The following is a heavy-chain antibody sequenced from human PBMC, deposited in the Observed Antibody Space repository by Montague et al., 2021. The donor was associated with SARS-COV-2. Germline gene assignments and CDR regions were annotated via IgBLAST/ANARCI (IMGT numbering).Heavy chain of an antibody. CDR3: ARHRANAGSFDI. CDR2: VHYTGTT. D-gene: IGHD1-1*01. V-gene: IGHV4-39*01. Sequence: SETLSLTCTVSGGSITVSRYDWGWIRQPPGKGLKWIGSVHYTGTTSYTESLKGRLTISVDTSENQFSLRMTSVTASATAVYYCARHRANAGSFDIWGHGTLVTVSS. J-gene: IGHJ3*02. CDR1: GGSITVSRYD.